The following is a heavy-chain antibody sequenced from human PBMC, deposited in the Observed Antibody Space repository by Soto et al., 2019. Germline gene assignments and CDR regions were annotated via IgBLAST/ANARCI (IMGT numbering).Heavy chain of an antibody. J-gene: IGHJ6*03. CDR1: GFTFGDYA. D-gene: IGHD4-4*01. Sequence: HPGGSLRLSCTASGFTFGDYAMSWFRQAPGKGLEWVGFIRSKAFGGTTEYAASVKGRFIISRDDSKNIAYLQMNSLKTEDTAVYYCTPDYSNSINYCYYMYVWGKGTTVTVSS. CDR2: IRSKAFGGTT. V-gene: IGHV3-49*03. CDR3: TPDYSNSINYCYYMYV.